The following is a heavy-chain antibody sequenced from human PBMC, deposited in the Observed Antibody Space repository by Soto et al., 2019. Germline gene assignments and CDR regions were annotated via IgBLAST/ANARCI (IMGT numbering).Heavy chain of an antibody. CDR3: ARAMADILTGYSLNWFDP. D-gene: IGHD3-9*01. J-gene: IGHJ5*02. CDR1: VFTSSTFW. V-gene: IGHV3-7*01. CDR2: VNPDGGEK. Sequence: GPLRLSCAASVFTSSTFWMNWVRLAPGKGLEWVATVNPDGGEKGYVDSVKGRFTISRDNAKNSLYLQMNSLRAEDTAMYYCARAMADILTGYSLNWFDPWGQGTLVTVSS.